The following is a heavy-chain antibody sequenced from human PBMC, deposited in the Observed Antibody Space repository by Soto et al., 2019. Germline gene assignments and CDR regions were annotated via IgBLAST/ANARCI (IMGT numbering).Heavy chain of an antibody. Sequence: SETLSLTCAVYGGSFSGYYWSWIRQPPGKGLEWIGEINHSGSTNYNPSLKSRVTISVDTSKNQFSLKLSSVTAADTAVYYCARGNGYSSSWYPPYYYYYYMDVWGKGTTVTVSS. D-gene: IGHD6-13*01. J-gene: IGHJ6*03. V-gene: IGHV4-34*01. CDR3: ARGNGYSSSWYPPYYYYYYMDV. CDR1: GGSFSGYY. CDR2: INHSGST.